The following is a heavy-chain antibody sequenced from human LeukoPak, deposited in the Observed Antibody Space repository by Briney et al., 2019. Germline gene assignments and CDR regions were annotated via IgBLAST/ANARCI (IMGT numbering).Heavy chain of an antibody. CDR1: GFIFSTYS. J-gene: IGHJ4*02. D-gene: IGHD3-22*01. CDR2: ITGSYSHI. V-gene: IGHV3-21*01. CDR3: ARGAEYYYDSSGYFPFDY. Sequence: GGSLRLSCAASGFIFSTYSMNWVRQAPGKGLEWVSSITGSYSHIYYADSVKGRFTISRDNAKNSLYLQMNSLRAEDTAVYYCARGAEYYYDSSGYFPFDYWGQGTLVTVSS.